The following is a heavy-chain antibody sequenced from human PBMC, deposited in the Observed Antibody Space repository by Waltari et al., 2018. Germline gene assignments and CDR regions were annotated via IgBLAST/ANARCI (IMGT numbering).Heavy chain of an antibody. V-gene: IGHV3-7*01. CDR3: ARHTSLGLGVVIIRQTDAFDI. CDR1: GFTFSSYW. CDR2: IKQDGSEK. Sequence: EVQLVESGGGLVQPGGSLRLSCAASGFTFSSYWMSWVRQAPGKGLEWVANIKQDGSEKYYVDSVKGRFTISRDNAKNSLYLQMNSLRAEDTAVYYCARHTSLGLGVVIIRQTDAFDIWGQGTMVTVSS. D-gene: IGHD3-3*01. J-gene: IGHJ3*02.